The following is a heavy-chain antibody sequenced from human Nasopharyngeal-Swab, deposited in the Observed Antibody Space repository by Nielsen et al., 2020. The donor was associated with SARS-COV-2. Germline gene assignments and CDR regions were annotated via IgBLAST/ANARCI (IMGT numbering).Heavy chain of an antibody. CDR3: AKAPYLRGLDV. Sequence: GGSLRLSCAASGFTFDDYGMSWVRQAPGKGLEWVSGINWNGGSTGYADSVKDRFTISRDNSKNTLYLQTNSLRVEDTAVYYCAKAPYLRGLDVWGQGTTVTVSS. V-gene: IGHV3-20*04. CDR2: INWNGGST. D-gene: IGHD2-21*01. CDR1: GFTFDDYG. J-gene: IGHJ6*02.